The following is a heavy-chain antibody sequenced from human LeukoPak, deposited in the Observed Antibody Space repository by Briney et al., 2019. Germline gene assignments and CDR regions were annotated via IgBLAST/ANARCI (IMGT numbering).Heavy chain of an antibody. CDR2: INHSGST. J-gene: IGHJ4*02. Sequence: SETLSLTCAVYGGSYSGYYWSWIRQPPGKGLEWIGEINHSGSTNYNPSLKSRVTISVDTSKNQFSLKLSSVTAADTAVYYCASLPRRIVGATTEIDYWGQGTLVTVSS. V-gene: IGHV4-34*01. CDR3: ASLPRRIVGATTEIDY. D-gene: IGHD1-26*01. CDR1: GGSYSGYY.